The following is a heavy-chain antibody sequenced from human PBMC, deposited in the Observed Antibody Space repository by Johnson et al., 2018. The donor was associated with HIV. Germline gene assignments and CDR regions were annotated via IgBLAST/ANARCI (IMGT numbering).Heavy chain of an antibody. CDR2: VNWNADTT. V-gene: IGHV3-20*04. CDR1: GFTFSSYG. J-gene: IGHJ3*02. D-gene: IGHD1-26*01. Sequence: VQLVESGGGVVQPGGSLRLSCAASGFTFSSYGMHWVRQAPGKGLEWVSGVNWNADTTSYAGSVKGRFIISRDTAKKSLYLQMNSLRVEDTALYYCAREGGGSNEDDAFDIWGQGTMVTVSS. CDR3: AREGGGSNEDDAFDI.